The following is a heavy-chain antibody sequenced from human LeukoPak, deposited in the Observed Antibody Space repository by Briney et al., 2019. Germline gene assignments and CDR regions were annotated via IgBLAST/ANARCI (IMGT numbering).Heavy chain of an antibody. CDR1: GFSISSGHY. D-gene: IGHD5-24*01. V-gene: IGHV4-38-2*02. J-gene: IGHJ5*02. CDR3: ARDHIDGFNPNNWFDP. Sequence: PSETLSLTCTVSGFSISSGHYWGWVRQPPGAGLEWIGSVYQSGTTYYNPSLKSRVTTSVDMSKSQFSLRLRPVTAADTAVYYCARDHIDGFNPNNWFDPWGQGTLVTVSS. CDR2: VYQSGTT.